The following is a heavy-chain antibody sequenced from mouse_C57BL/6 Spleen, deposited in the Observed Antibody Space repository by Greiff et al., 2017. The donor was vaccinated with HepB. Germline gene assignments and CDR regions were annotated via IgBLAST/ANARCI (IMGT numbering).Heavy chain of an antibody. CDR1: GYTFTSYT. D-gene: IGHD1-1*01. V-gene: IGHV1-4*01. Sequence: QVQLKQSGAELARPGASVKMSCKASGYTFTSYTMHWVKQRPGQGLEWIGYINPSSGYTKYNQKFKDKATLTADKSSSTAYMQLSSLTSEDSAVYYCAREDTTVVATGYFDVRGTGTTVTVSS. J-gene: IGHJ1*03. CDR2: INPSSGYT. CDR3: AREDTTVVATGYFDV.